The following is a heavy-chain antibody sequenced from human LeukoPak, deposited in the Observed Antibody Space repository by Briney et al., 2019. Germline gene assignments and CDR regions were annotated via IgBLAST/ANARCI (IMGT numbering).Heavy chain of an antibody. V-gene: IGHV3-30*02. CDR2: IRYDGSK. J-gene: IGHJ4*02. CDR3: ARDDSAATIEN. D-gene: IGHD5-12*01. CDR1: GFIFRTHG. Sequence: GESLRLSCAASGFIFRTHGMHWVRQAPGKGLEWVAFIRYDGSKYYADSVKGRFTISRDNSKNTLYVQMNSLIGEDTGVYYCARDDSAATIENWGQGTLVTVSS.